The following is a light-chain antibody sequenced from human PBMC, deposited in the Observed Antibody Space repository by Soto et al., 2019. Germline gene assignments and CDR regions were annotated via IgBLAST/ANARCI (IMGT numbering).Light chain of an antibody. CDR2: NVS. Sequence: QSALTQPRSVSGSPGQSVIISCTGTSSDVGGYDYVSWYQQRPGKVPKLMIYNVSQRPSGVPDRFSGSKSGSTASLTISGLQAEDEADYYCCSDAGSFYVFGTGTKLTVL. CDR1: SSDVGGYDY. V-gene: IGLV2-11*01. CDR3: CSDAGSFYV. J-gene: IGLJ1*01.